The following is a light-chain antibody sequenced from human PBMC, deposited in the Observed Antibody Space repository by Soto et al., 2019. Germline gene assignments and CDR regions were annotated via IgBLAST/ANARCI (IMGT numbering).Light chain of an antibody. J-gene: IGKJ5*01. Sequence: EIVLTQSPGTLSLSPGERATLSCRASQSLSSSYSAWYQQKPGQTPRLLIYGTSSRATGIPDRFSGSGSGTDFTLTISRLEPEDFAVYYCQLYGSATITFGQGTRLEIK. CDR2: GTS. V-gene: IGKV3-20*01. CDR3: QLYGSATIT. CDR1: QSLSSSY.